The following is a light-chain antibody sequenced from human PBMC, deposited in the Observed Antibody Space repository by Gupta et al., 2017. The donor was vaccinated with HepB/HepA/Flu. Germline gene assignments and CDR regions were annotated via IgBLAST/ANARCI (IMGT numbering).Light chain of an antibody. CDR3: CSFGPV. J-gene: IGLJ1*01. V-gene: IGLV2-23*02. CDR2: EFN. Sequence: QSALTQPASVSGSPGQSITISCTGTSNNIGSYDFVSWYQQHPGKAPKLMIYEFNKRPSGVSNRFSGSKSGNTASLTISGLQAGDEAEYYCCSFGPVFGTGTKVTVL. CDR1: SNNIGSYDF.